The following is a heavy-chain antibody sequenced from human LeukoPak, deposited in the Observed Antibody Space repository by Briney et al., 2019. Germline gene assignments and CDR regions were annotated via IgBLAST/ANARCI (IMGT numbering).Heavy chain of an antibody. V-gene: IGHV1-2*02. Sequence: ASVKVTCKASGYTFTGYYIHWVRQAPGQGLEWMGWINPNSGGTNSAQKFQGRVTMTRDTSISTAYMELSRLRSDDTAVYFCGRDPRLGIRGYTYGYIDYWGQGTLVTVSS. CDR3: GRDPRLGIRGYTYGYIDY. D-gene: IGHD5-18*01. J-gene: IGHJ4*02. CDR1: GYTFTGYY. CDR2: INPNSGGT.